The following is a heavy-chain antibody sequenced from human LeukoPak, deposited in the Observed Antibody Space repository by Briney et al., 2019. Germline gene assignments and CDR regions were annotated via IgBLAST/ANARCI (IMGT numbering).Heavy chain of an antibody. CDR3: AKGSAVVTHFDY. CDR1: GFTFSSYA. V-gene: IGHV3-23*01. CDR2: ISGSGGST. D-gene: IGHD4-23*01. Sequence: GGSLRLSCAASGFTFSSYAMSWVRQAPGKGLEWVSAISGSGGSTYYADSVKGRFTISRDNSKNTLYLQMNSLRAEDTAVYYRAKGSAVVTHFDYWGQGTLVTVSS. J-gene: IGHJ4*02.